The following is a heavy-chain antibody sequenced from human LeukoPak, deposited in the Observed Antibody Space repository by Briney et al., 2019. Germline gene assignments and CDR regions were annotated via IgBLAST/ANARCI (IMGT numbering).Heavy chain of an antibody. D-gene: IGHD5-18*01. J-gene: IGHJ5*02. CDR2: INHSGST. V-gene: IGHV4-34*01. CDR3: ARGPRDTAMVSGWFDP. CDR1: GGSFSGYY. Sequence: SETLSLTCAVYGGSFSGYYWSWIRQPPGKGLEWIGEINHSGSTNYNPSLKSRVTISVDTSKNQFSLKLSSVTAAGTAVYYCARGPRDTAMVSGWFDPWGQGTLVTVSS.